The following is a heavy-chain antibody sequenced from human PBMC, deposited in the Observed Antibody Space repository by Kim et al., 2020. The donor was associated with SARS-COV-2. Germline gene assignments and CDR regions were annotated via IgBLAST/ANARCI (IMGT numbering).Heavy chain of an antibody. Sequence: GGSLRLSCAASGFTFSSYGMHWVRQAPGKGLEWVAVISYDGSNKYYADSVKGRFTISRDNSKNTLYLQMNSLRAEDTAVYYCAKDWNNSYGMDVWGQGTTVTVSS. J-gene: IGHJ6*02. CDR2: ISYDGSNK. D-gene: IGHD1-1*01. V-gene: IGHV3-30*18. CDR1: GFTFSSYG. CDR3: AKDWNNSYGMDV.